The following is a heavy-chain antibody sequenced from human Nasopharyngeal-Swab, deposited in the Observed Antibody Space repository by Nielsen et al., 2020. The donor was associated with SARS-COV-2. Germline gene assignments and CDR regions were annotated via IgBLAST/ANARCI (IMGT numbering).Heavy chain of an antibody. Sequence: GGSLRLSCAASGFTFSSYAMSWVRQAPGKGLEWVSAISGSGGSTYYADSVKGRFTISRDNSKNTLYLQMNSLRAEDTAVYYCAKGGSAEWLAFSYYGMDGWAKGPRSPSP. J-gene: IGHJ6*02. CDR1: GFTFSSYA. CDR2: ISGSGGST. CDR3: AKGGSAEWLAFSYYGMDG. V-gene: IGHV3-23*01. D-gene: IGHD6-19*01.